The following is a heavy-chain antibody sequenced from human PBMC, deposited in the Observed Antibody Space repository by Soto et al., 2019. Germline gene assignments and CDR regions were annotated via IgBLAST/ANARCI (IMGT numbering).Heavy chain of an antibody. CDR2: VYYSGST. CDR1: DGSVTIGIYY. D-gene: IGHD3-22*01. CDR3: ARDDSSLYYYDSSGPH. Sequence: PSEDLAVTCTFSDGSVTIGIYYWSWIRQPRGKGLEWIGYVYYSGSTIYNPSLKSRLTISVDTSKNQFSLRLTSATAADTAVYYCARDDSSLYYYDSSGPHWGQGTMVTVSS. V-gene: IGHV4-61*01. J-gene: IGHJ4*02.